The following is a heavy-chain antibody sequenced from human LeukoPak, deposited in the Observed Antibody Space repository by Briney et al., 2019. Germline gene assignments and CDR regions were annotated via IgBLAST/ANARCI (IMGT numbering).Heavy chain of an antibody. J-gene: IGHJ5*02. V-gene: IGHV3-74*01. D-gene: IGHD3-3*01. Sequence: GGSLRLSGAASGFTFSSYWMHWVRQAPGKGLVWVSRINSDGSSTSYADSVKGRFTISRDNAKNTLYLQMHSLRAEDTAVYYCARDRGITIFGGAGWFDPWGQGTLVTVSS. CDR1: GFTFSSYW. CDR3: ARDRGITIFGGAGWFDP. CDR2: INSDGSST.